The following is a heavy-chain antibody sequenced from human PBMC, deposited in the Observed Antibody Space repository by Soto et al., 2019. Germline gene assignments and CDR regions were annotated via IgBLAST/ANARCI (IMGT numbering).Heavy chain of an antibody. CDR3: ARCYCSIGSCYTCWHFDL. V-gene: IGHV1-18*01. CDR1: GYTFSNYG. D-gene: IGHD2-15*01. J-gene: IGHJ2*01. Sequence: QVQLVQSGPEVKKPGASVKVSCQASGYTFSNYGISWVRQAPGQGLEWMGWIGPYNGNTDYAQNFQGRVTMTRDTSTYTAYMELRSLRSDDTALYYCARCYCSIGSCYTCWHFDLWGRGALLTVSS. CDR2: IGPYNGNT.